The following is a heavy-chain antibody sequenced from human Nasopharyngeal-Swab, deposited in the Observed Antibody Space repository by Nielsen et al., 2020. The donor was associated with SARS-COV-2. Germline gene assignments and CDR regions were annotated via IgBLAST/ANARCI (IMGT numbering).Heavy chain of an antibody. D-gene: IGHD4-11*01. CDR1: GFTFSSYG. V-gene: IGHV3-30*18. CDR3: AKDAHPFSNYDGYFDY. CDR2: ISYDGSEK. J-gene: IGHJ4*02. Sequence: GESLKISCAASGFTFSSYGMHWVRQAPGKGLEWVAVISYDGSEKFYADSVRGRFTISRDNSQNTLYLQMNSLRVEDTAVYYCAKDAHPFSNYDGYFDYWGQGTLVTVSS.